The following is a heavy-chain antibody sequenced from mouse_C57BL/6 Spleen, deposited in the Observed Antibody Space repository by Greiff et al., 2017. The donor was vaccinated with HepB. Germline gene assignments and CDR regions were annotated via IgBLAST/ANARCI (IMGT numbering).Heavy chain of an antibody. V-gene: IGHV5-6*01. J-gene: IGHJ4*01. D-gene: IGHD1-1*01. Sequence: EVQRVESGGDLVKPGGSLKLSCAASGFTFSSYGMSWVRQTPDKRLEWVATISSGGSYTYYPDRVKGRFTISRDNAKNTLYLQMSSLKSEDTAMYYCARQSPSNYGSSRYYAMDYWGQGTSVTVSS. CDR1: GFTFSSYG. CDR3: ARQSPSNYGSSRYYAMDY. CDR2: ISSGGSYT.